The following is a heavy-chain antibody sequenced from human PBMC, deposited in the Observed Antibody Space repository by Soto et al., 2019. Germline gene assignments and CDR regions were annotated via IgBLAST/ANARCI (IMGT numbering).Heavy chain of an antibody. V-gene: IGHV3-23*01. D-gene: IGHD3-10*01. CDR2: ISGSGDTT. CDR3: AKGRGGSGSLTPRVDF. CDR1: GFTFNNYA. Sequence: EVQLLESGGGLVQPGGSLRLSCAASGFTFNNYAMTWVRQAPGKGLEWVSAISGSGDTTSYADSVKGRFTVSRDGSKNTLYLQMSSLRAEDKALYYCAKGRGGSGSLTPRVDFWGKGTLVTVSS. J-gene: IGHJ4*02.